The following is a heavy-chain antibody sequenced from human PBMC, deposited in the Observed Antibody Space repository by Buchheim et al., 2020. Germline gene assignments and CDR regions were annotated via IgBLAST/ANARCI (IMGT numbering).Heavy chain of an antibody. V-gene: IGHV3-23*01. J-gene: IGHJ4*02. Sequence: EVQVLESGGGLVQPGGSLRLSCAASGFTFSTHAMSWVRQAPGKGLEWVSAISGSGGSTYYADSVKGRFTISRDNSKNTLYLQMNSLRAEDTAVYYCAKDGGYNWNYLGHFDYWGQGTL. CDR3: AKDGGYNWNYLGHFDY. CDR1: GFTFSTHA. CDR2: ISGSGGST. D-gene: IGHD1-7*01.